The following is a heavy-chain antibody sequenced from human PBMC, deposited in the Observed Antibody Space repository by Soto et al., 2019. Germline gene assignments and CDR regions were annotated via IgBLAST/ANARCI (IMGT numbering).Heavy chain of an antibody. J-gene: IGHJ4*02. CDR3: VRGGSCTNGVCSVFDY. CDR1: GGSVSSVGYY. D-gene: IGHD2-8*01. V-gene: IGHV4-31*03. Sequence: KASETLSLTCTVSGGSVSSVGYYFICIRQHPWKGLELIGYITYSGNTYYNPSLESRVTMSADTSKNQFSLKLSSVTAADTAVYFCVRGGSCTNGVCSVFDYWGQGTLVTVSS. CDR2: ITYSGNT.